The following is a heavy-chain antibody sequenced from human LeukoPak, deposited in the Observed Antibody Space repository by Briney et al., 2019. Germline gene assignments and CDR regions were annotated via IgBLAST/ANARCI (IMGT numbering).Heavy chain of an antibody. J-gene: IGHJ5*02. V-gene: IGHV4-59*01. CDR3: ARLAVSAAIPYWFDP. CDR2: IYYSGST. D-gene: IGHD2-2*02. CDR1: GGSISSYY. Sequence: SETQSLTCTVSGGSISSYYWSWIRQPPGKGLEWIGYIYYSGSTNYNPSLKSRVTISVDTSKNQFSLKLSSVTAADTAVYYCARLAVSAAIPYWFDPWGQGTLVTVSS.